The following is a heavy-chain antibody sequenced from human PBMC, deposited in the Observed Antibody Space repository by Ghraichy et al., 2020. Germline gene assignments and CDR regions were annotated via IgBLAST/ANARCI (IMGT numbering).Heavy chain of an antibody. CDR1: GFTFSGYS. D-gene: IGHD3-3*01. Sequence: GGSLRLSCAASGFTFSGYSMNWVRQAPGKGLEWVSSISSYRSYINYADLVKGRFTISRDNAKNSLYLQMNSLRAEDTAVYYCARDRGGRISIFGVVDSWGQGTLVTVSS. CDR3: ARDRGGRISIFGVVDS. J-gene: IGHJ4*02. V-gene: IGHV3-21*01. CDR2: ISSYRSYI.